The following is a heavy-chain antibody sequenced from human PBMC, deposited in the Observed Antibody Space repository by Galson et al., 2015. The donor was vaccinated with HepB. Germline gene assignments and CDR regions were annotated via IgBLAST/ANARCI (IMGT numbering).Heavy chain of an antibody. J-gene: IGHJ3*02. Sequence: QSGAEVKRPGESLKISCEPSGHSFSSFWIGWVRQMPGKGLEWMGSIYFRDSDTRYSPSFQGQVTISVDKSIRTAYLQWESLEASDTAMYYCASTLDSVDAFDIWGQGTKVTVSS. CDR3: ASTLDSVDAFDI. CDR2: IYFRDSDT. CDR1: GHSFSSFW. V-gene: IGHV5-51*01. D-gene: IGHD5-18*01.